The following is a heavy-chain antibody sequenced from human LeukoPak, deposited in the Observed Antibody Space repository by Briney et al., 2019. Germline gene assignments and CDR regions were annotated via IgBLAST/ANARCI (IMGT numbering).Heavy chain of an antibody. D-gene: IGHD3-22*01. CDR1: GGSISSSSYY. CDR2: IYYSGST. V-gene: IGHV4-39*01. J-gene: IGHJ6*02. CDR3: ARHKDSSGYYYVYYYYGMDV. Sequence: SETLSLTCTVSGGSISSSSYYWGWIRQPPGKGLEWIGSIYYSGSTYYNPSLKSRVTISVDTSKNQFSLKLSSVTAADTAVYYCARHKDSSGYYYVYYYYGMDVWGQGTTVTVSS.